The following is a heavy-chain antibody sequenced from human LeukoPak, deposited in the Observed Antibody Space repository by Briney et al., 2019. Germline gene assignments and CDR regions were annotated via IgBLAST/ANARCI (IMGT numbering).Heavy chain of an antibody. Sequence: PGRSLRLSCAASGFTFSSYAMHWVRQAPGKGLEWVAVISYDGNNKYYADSVKGRFTISRDTSKNTLYLQMNSLRAEETAVYYCARDCGGSCYSGGPTYGMAVWGQGSTVTVYS. D-gene: IGHD2-15*01. CDR3: ARDCGGSCYSGGPTYGMAV. CDR1: GFTFSSYA. V-gene: IGHV3-30-3*01. CDR2: ISYDGNNK. J-gene: IGHJ6*02.